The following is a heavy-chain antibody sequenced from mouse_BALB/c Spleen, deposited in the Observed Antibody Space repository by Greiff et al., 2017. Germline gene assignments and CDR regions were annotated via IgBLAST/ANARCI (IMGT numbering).Heavy chain of an antibody. V-gene: IGHV1-7*01. D-gene: IGHD4-1*01. CDR3: ARSWDDYFDY. CDR2: INPSTGYT. J-gene: IGHJ2*01. CDR1: GYTFTSYW. Sequence: QVHVKQSGAELAKPGASVKMSCKASGYTFTSYWMHWVKQRPGQGLEWIGYINPSTGYTEYNQKFKDKATLTADKSSSTAYMQLSSLTSEDSAVYYCARSWDDYFDYWGQGTTLTVSS.